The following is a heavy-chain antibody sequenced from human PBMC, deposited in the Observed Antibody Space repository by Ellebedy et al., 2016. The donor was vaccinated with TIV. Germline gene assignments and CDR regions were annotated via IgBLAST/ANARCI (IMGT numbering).Heavy chain of an antibody. J-gene: IGHJ4*02. D-gene: IGHD3-9*01. CDR2: INPNSGGT. Sequence: ASVKVSXXASGYTFTGYYMHWVRQAPGQGLEWMGWINPNSGGTNYAQKFQGRVTMTRDTSISTAYMELSRLRSDDTAVYYCARAPHYDILTGYYSPDDYWGQGTLVTVSS. V-gene: IGHV1-2*02. CDR1: GYTFTGYY. CDR3: ARAPHYDILTGYYSPDDY.